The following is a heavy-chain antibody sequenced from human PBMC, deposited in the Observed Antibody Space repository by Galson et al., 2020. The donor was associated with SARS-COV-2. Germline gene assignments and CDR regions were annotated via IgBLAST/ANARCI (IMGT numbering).Heavy chain of an antibody. CDR1: GYTLTHYY. CDR3: ARGTTVAGSANFDF. Sequence: ASVKVSCKASGYTLTHYYMHWVRQAPGQGLEWMGIINPSGNIATYVQKLQGRVTMTGDTSTNTVYMELSSLRSGDTAVYYCARGTTVAGSANFDFWGQGTLVTVSS. CDR2: INPSGNIA. V-gene: IGHV1-46*01. D-gene: IGHD6-19*01. J-gene: IGHJ4*02.